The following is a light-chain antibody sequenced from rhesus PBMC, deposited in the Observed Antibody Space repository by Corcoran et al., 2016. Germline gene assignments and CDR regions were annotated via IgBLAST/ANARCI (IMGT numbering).Light chain of an antibody. CDR3: QQYSSRPFT. Sequence: DIQMTQSPSSLSASVGDTVTITCRASQGISSWLAWYQQKPGKAPKPLIYKASSLQSGVPSRFSGSGYGTDFTLTISSLQSEDFATYSCQQYSSRPFTFGPGTKLDIK. V-gene: IGKV1-22*01. J-gene: IGKJ3*01. CDR1: QGISSW. CDR2: KAS.